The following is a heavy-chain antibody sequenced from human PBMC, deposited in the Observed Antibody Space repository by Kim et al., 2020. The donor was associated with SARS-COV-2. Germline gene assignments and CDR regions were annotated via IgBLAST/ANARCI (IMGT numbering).Heavy chain of an antibody. V-gene: IGHV4-39*01. CDR1: GASISGSHFH. Sequence: SETLSLTCTVSGASISGSHFHWGWIHQPPGTGLEWIGSIHYSGSSSYNSSLESRVTMSVDTPKTQFSLRLTSVTAADTAVYYCARTREGFTYFDYFDYWGQGILVTVSS. D-gene: IGHD3-9*01. CDR2: IHYSGSS. CDR3: ARTREGFTYFDYFDY. J-gene: IGHJ4*02.